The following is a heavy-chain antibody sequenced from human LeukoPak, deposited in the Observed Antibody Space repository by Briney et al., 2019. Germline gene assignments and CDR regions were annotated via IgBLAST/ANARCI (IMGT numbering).Heavy chain of an antibody. CDR3: ASVTYDFWSGYLVGFDY. D-gene: IGHD3-3*01. J-gene: IGHJ4*02. CDR2: IKQDGSEK. Sequence: SGGSLRLSCAASGFTFSSYWMSWVRQAPGKGLEWVANIKQDGSEKYYVDSVKGRFTISRDNAKNSLYLQMNSLRAEDTAVYYCASVTYDFWSGYLVGFDYWGQGTLVTVSS. CDR1: GFTFSSYW. V-gene: IGHV3-7*01.